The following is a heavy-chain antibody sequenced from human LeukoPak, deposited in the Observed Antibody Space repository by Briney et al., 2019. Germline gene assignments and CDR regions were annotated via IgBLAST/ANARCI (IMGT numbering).Heavy chain of an antibody. D-gene: IGHD2-15*01. V-gene: IGHV1-69*01. CDR3: ARGVVVVAAPSGAFDI. J-gene: IGHJ3*02. Sequence: ASVKVSCKASGGTFSSYAISWVRQAPGQGLEWMGGIIPIFGTANYAQKFQGRVTITADESTSTAYMELSSLRSEDTAVYYCARGVVVVAAPSGAFDIWGQGTVVTVSS. CDR1: GGTFSSYA. CDR2: IIPIFGTA.